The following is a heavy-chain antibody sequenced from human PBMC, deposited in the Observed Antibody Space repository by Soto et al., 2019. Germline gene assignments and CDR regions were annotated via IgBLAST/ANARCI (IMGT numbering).Heavy chain of an antibody. V-gene: IGHV4-30-4*01. CDR2: IYYSGST. D-gene: IGHD2-15*01. CDR1: GGSISSGDSY. CDR3: ARYCSGGSCYPFDY. J-gene: IGHJ4*02. Sequence: PSQTLSLTCTVSGGSISSGDSYWSWIRQPPGKGLEWIGYIYYSGSTYYNPSLKSRVTISVDTSKNQFSLKLSSVTAADTAVYYCARYCSGGSCYPFDYWGQGTLVTVSS.